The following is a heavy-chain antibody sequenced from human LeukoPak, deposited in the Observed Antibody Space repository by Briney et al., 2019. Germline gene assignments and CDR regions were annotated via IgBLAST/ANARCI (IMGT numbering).Heavy chain of an antibody. J-gene: IGHJ6*02. D-gene: IGHD6-19*01. Sequence: GESLKISCKGSGYNFTTYWIGWVRQMPGKGLEWMGIIYPGDSDTRYSPSFQGQVTISADKSISTAYLQWSSLKASDTAMYYCARHYGSGWYYLRDYYCGMDVWGQGTTVTVSS. CDR2: IYPGDSDT. CDR3: ARHYGSGWYYLRDYYCGMDV. CDR1: GYNFTTYW. V-gene: IGHV5-51*01.